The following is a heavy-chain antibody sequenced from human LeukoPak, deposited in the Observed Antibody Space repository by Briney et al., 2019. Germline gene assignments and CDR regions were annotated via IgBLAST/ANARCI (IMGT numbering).Heavy chain of an antibody. CDR3: AKEYSGSFSPFPSYFDY. V-gene: IGHV3-23*01. J-gene: IGHJ4*02. Sequence: HPGGSLRLSCVASGFTFSSHAMNWVRQAPGKGLEWVSGISGGGGKTYYADSVKGRFTIFRDNSKNRLYLQMNSLRAEDTAVYYCAKEYSGSFSPFPSYFDYWGQGALVTVSS. CDR1: GFTFSSHA. CDR2: ISGGGGKT. D-gene: IGHD1-26*01.